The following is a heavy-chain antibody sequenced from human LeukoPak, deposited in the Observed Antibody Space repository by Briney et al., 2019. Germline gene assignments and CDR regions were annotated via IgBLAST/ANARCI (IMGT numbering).Heavy chain of an antibody. D-gene: IGHD5-18*01. J-gene: IGHJ4*02. CDR3: AQSVDTAMEAELY. CDR2: VIPILGIA. CDR1: GGTFSSYA. V-gene: IGHV1-69*04. Sequence: GASVKVSCKASGGTFSSYAISWVRQAPGQGLEWMGRVIPILGIANYAQKFQGRVTITADKSTSTAYMELSSLRSEDTAVYYCAQSVDTAMEAELYWGQGTLVTVSS.